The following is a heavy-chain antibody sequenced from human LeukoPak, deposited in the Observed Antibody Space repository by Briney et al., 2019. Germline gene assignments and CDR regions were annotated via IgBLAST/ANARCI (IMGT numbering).Heavy chain of an antibody. CDR2: IYYSGST. CDR1: GGSISSSSYY. D-gene: IGHD3-22*01. CDR3: AGTYYYDSSGYWNDAFDI. Sequence: PSETLSLTCTVSGGSISSSSYYWGWIRQPPGKGLEWIGSIYYSGSTYHNPSLKSRVTISVDTSKNQFSLKLSSVTAADTAVYYCAGTYYYDSSGYWNDAFDIWGQGTMVTVSS. V-gene: IGHV4-39*01. J-gene: IGHJ3*02.